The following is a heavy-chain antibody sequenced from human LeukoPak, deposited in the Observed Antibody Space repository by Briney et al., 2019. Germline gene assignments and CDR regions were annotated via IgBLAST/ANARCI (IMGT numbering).Heavy chain of an antibody. J-gene: IGHJ6*03. CDR1: GGTFSSYA. Sequence: ASVKVSCKASGGTFSSYAISWVRQAPGQGLEWMGRINPNSGGTNYAQKFQGRVTMTRDTSISTAYMELSKLRSDDTAVYYCARDPYSSRNYYYYYMDVWGKGTTVTVSS. D-gene: IGHD6-13*01. CDR3: ARDPYSSRNYYYYYMDV. CDR2: INPNSGGT. V-gene: IGHV1-2*02.